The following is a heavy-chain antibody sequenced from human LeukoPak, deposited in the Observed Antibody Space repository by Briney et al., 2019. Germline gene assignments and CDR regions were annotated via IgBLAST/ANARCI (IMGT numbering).Heavy chain of an antibody. CDR3: AREVGLSSGWEYFDY. Sequence: PVGSLRLSCAASGFTFSSYWMSWVRQAPGKGLEWVANIKQDGSEKYYVDSAKGRFTISRDNAKNSLYLQMNSLRAEDTAVYYCAREVGLSSGWEYFDYWGQGTLVTVSS. V-gene: IGHV3-7*01. D-gene: IGHD6-19*01. CDR2: IKQDGSEK. CDR1: GFTFSSYW. J-gene: IGHJ4*02.